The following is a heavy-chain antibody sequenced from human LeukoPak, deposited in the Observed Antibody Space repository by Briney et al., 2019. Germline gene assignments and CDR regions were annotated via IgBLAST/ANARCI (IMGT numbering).Heavy chain of an antibody. CDR2: IYYSGST. J-gene: IGHJ4*02. CDR1: GGSISSYY. Sequence: PSETLSLTCTVSGGSISSYYWSWIRQPPGKGLEWIGYIYYSGSTNYNPSLKSRVTISVHTSKNQFSLKLSSVTAADTAVYYCASLYCSSSSCYDLAFDYWGQGTLVTVSS. D-gene: IGHD2-2*01. V-gene: IGHV4-59*08. CDR3: ASLYCSSSSCYDLAFDY.